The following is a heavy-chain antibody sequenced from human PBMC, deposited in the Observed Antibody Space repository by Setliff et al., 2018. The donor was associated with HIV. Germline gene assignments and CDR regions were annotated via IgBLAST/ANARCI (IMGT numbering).Heavy chain of an antibody. V-gene: IGHV3-23*01. J-gene: IGHJ3*02. CDR2: ITGSGGTT. CDR1: GFTFSSYA. Sequence: LRLSCAASGFTFSSYAMSWVRQAPGKGLEWVSGITGSGGTTYHADSVKGRFTISRDKSRNTLYLQMNSLRAEDTAVYYCAKDEWYSPKAFEIWGQGTMVTVSS. D-gene: IGHD6-13*01. CDR3: AKDEWYSPKAFEI.